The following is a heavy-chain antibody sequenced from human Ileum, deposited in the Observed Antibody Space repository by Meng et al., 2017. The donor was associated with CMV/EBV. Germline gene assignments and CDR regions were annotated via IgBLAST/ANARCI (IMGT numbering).Heavy chain of an antibody. V-gene: IGHV4-30-4*01. CDR3: ARGPGGDWFDP. J-gene: IGHJ5*02. CDR1: GDFIRGGGFY. Sequence: VQLQGSGPGLGNPPQTLSLPCAVSGDFIRGGGFYWTWIRQSPGKALEWIGYIYFSGSTYYNPSLKSRVTISVDTAKNQFSLNLNSVTAADTAVYYCARGPGGDWFDPWGQGTLVTVSS. D-gene: IGHD3-16*01. CDR2: IYFSGST.